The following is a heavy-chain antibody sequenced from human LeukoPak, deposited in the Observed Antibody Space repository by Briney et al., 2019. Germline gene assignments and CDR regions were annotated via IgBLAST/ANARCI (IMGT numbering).Heavy chain of an antibody. D-gene: IGHD3-10*01. CDR3: ARHGQEGGLSGSGSYNAHDV. Sequence: PETLSLTCTVSVGSITDYYWAWLRQPPQRGLGRSGYIFYNRNTNYNPSLKSRVTVSLDTSKNQSSLKLNSVTAADTAVYYCARHGQEGGLSGSGSYNAHDVWGRGTMVTVSS. CDR1: VGSITDYY. CDR2: IFYNRNT. J-gene: IGHJ3*01. V-gene: IGHV4-59*08.